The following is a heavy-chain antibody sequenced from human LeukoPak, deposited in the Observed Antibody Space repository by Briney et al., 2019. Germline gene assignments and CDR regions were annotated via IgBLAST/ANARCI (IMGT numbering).Heavy chain of an antibody. CDR2: IKQDGSEK. CDR1: GFTFSSYW. V-gene: IGHV3-7*01. D-gene: IGHD3-10*01. CDR3: ARVVPALGLWFGELFGYFDY. J-gene: IGHJ4*02. Sequence: PGGSLRLSCAASGFTFSSYWMSWVRQAPGKGLEWVANIKQDGSEKYYVDSVKGRFTISRDNAMNSLYLQMNSLRAEDTAVYYCARVVPALGLWFGELFGYFDYWGQGTLVTVSS.